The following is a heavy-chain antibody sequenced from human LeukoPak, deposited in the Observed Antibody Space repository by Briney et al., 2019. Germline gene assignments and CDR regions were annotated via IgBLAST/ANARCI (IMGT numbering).Heavy chain of an antibody. CDR1: GDSFSGYY. J-gene: IGHJ3*02. D-gene: IGHD1-26*01. Sequence: SETLSLICAVYGDSFSGYYWSWIRQPPGKGLEWIAEINHRGTTHYNPSLKSRVNISADTSKNQFSLKLSSVTAADTAVYYCARDKDTEGSSDAFDIWGQGTMVTVSS. CDR3: ARDKDTEGSSDAFDI. CDR2: INHRGTT. V-gene: IGHV4-34*01.